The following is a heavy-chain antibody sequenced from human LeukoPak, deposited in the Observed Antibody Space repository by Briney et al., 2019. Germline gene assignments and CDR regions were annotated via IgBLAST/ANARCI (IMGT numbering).Heavy chain of an antibody. CDR2: IYYSGST. Sequence: PSETLSLTCTVSGGSISSSSYYWGWIRQPPGKGLEWIGSIYYSGSTYYSPSLKSRVTISVDTSKNQFSLKLSSVTAADTAVYYCARRLSGYGYYYYGMDVWGQGTTVTVSS. D-gene: IGHD5-12*01. CDR1: GGSISSSSYY. J-gene: IGHJ6*02. CDR3: ARRLSGYGYYYYGMDV. V-gene: IGHV4-39*01.